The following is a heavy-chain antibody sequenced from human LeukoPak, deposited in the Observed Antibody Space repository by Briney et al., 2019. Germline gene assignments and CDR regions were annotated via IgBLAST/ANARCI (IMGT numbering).Heavy chain of an antibody. CDR1: EFTFSHYE. CDR2: ISTIAGSM. Sequence: PGGSLRLSCVASEFTFSHYEMNWVRQAPGKGLEWVSTISTIAGSMYHADSVKGRFTISRDNSKNTLYLQMNSLRAEDTAFYYCAKLSAWNGPRTFDIWGQGTMVTVSS. D-gene: IGHD1-1*01. CDR3: AKLSAWNGPRTFDI. J-gene: IGHJ3*02. V-gene: IGHV3-23*01.